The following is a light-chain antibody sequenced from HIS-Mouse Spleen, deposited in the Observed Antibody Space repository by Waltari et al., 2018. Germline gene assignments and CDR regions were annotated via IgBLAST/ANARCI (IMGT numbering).Light chain of an antibody. J-gene: IGLJ3*02. CDR1: SSNIGNNY. CDR2: DNN. CDR3: GTWDSSLSAWV. Sequence: QSVLTQPPSVSAAPGQKVTISCSGSSSNIGNNYVSWYQQLPGTAPKLLIYDNNKRPSGMPDRYAGSKSGTSATLGITGLQTGDEADYYCGTWDSSLSAWVFGGGTKLTVL. V-gene: IGLV1-51*01.